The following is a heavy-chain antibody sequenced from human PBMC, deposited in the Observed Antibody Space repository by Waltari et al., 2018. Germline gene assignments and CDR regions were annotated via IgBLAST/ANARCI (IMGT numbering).Heavy chain of an antibody. CDR3: ARAPYGSSSSLDY. CDR1: GGSFSGYY. D-gene: IGHD6-13*01. Sequence: QVQLQQWGAGLLKPSETLSLTCAVYGGSFSGYYWSWIRQPPGKGLEWIGEINQRGITNYNPSLKSRVTISVDTSKNQFSLKLSSVTAADTAVYYCARAPYGSSSSLDYWGQGTLVTVSS. CDR2: INQRGIT. J-gene: IGHJ4*02. V-gene: IGHV4-34*01.